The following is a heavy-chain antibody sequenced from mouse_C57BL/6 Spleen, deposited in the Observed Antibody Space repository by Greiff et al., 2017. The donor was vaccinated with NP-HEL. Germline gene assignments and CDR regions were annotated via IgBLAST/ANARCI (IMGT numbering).Heavy chain of an antibody. Sequence: ESGPGLVKPSQSLSLTCSVTGYSITSGYYWNWIRQFPGNKLEWMGYISYDGSNNYNPSLKNRISITRDTSKNQFFLKLNSVTTEDTATYYCARDLDYYGSSTAWFAYWGQGTLVTVSA. CDR3: ARDLDYYGSSTAWFAY. CDR2: ISYDGSN. J-gene: IGHJ3*01. CDR1: GYSITSGYY. V-gene: IGHV3-6*01. D-gene: IGHD1-1*01.